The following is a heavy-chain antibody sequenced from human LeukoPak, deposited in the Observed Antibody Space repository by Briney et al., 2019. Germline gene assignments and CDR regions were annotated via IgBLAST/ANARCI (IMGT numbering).Heavy chain of an antibody. Sequence: GASVKVSCTASGYTFTTYGISWVRQAPGQGLEWMGWISAYNGNTNYAQKLQGRVTTTTDTSTTTAYMELRSLRSDDTAVYYCARDRVAGSFSYYGLDVWGQGTTVTVSS. D-gene: IGHD6-19*01. CDR2: ISAYNGNT. CDR3: ARDRVAGSFSYYGLDV. CDR1: GYTFTTYG. V-gene: IGHV1-18*01. J-gene: IGHJ6*02.